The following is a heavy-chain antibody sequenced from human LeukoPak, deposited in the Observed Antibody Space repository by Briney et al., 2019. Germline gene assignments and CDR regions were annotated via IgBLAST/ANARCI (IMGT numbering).Heavy chain of an antibody. V-gene: IGHV3-74*01. Sequence: PGGSLRLSCVASGFAVKEYYMYWIRQTPGRGPMWVSRISDDGGTKLYAGFAKGRFIMSRDTAKNTEYLQMNSLRVEDTAKYYCVRDIAPGGTVWFDIWGQGTLVTVSS. CDR2: ISDDGGTK. CDR3: VRDIAPGGTVWFDI. D-gene: IGHD6-13*01. J-gene: IGHJ5*02. CDR1: GFAVKEYY.